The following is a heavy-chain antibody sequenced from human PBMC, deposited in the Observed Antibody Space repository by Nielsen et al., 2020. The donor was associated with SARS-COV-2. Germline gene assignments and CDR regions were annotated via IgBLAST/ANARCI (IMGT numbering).Heavy chain of an antibody. V-gene: IGHV3-21*01. D-gene: IGHD4-17*01. CDR1: GFTFSSYS. CDR2: ISSSSSYI. CDR3: ARSYGDFAHFDY. J-gene: IGHJ4*02. Sequence: GESLKISCAASGFTFSSYSMNWVRQAPGKGLEWVSSISSSSSYIYYADSVKGRFTISRDNAKNSLYLQMNSLRAEDTVVYYCARSYGDFAHFDYWGQGTLVTVSS.